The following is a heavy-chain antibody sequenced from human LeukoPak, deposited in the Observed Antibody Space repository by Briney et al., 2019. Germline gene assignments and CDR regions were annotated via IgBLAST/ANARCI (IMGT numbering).Heavy chain of an antibody. D-gene: IGHD3-22*01. CDR2: MNPNSGNT. V-gene: IGHV1-8*01. J-gene: IGHJ5*02. CDR3: ARKSDYYDSSGYYFWFDP. Sequence: ASVKVSCKASGYTFTSYDINWVRQATGQGLEWMGWMNPNSGNTGYAQKFQGRVTMTRNTSISTAYMELSSLRSEDTAVYYCARKSDYYDSSGYYFWFDPWGQGTLVTVSS. CDR1: GYTFTSYD.